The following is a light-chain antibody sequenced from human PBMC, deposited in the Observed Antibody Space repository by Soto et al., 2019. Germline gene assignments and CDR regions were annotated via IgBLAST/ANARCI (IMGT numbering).Light chain of an antibody. V-gene: IGKV3-11*01. CDR3: QQRSNWPRT. CDR2: DAS. CDR1: QSVSSY. Sequence: EIVLTQSPATLSLSPGERATLSCRASQSVSSYLAWYQQNPGQAPRLLIYDASNRATGIPARFSGSGSGTDFTLTISSLEPEDFSVYYCQQRSNWPRTSGQGTKLQIK. J-gene: IGKJ2*01.